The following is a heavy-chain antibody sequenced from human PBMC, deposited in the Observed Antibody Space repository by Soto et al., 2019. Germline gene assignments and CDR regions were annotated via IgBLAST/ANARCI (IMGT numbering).Heavy chain of an antibody. CDR3: AKGIGSGWHDAFDI. CDR1: GFTFSGCA. J-gene: IGHJ3*02. Sequence: EVQLLESGGGLVQPGGSLRLSCAASGFTFSGCAMSWVRQAPGRGREWVSAVSGSGGSTYYADSVKGRFTISRDNSKNTLYLQMNSLRAEDTAVYYCAKGIGSGWHDAFDIWGQGTMVTVSS. D-gene: IGHD6-19*01. CDR2: VSGSGGST. V-gene: IGHV3-23*01.